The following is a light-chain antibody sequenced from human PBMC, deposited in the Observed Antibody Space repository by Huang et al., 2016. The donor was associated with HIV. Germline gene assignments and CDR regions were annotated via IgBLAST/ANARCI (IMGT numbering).Light chain of an antibody. CDR2: NAS. Sequence: DIQMTQPPSSLSPAVGDRVTITCRASQDISDSLAWYQQKPGQAPKLLLHNASRLESGVPSRFSGSGSGTDYTLTISSLQPEDVATYYCQQYYGTPTVGQGTKVEIK. CDR3: QQYYGTPT. J-gene: IGKJ1*01. V-gene: IGKV1-NL1*01. CDR1: QDISDS.